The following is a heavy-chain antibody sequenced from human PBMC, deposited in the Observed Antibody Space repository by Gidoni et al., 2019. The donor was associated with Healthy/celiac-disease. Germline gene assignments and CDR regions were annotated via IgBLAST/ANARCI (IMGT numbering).Heavy chain of an antibody. J-gene: IGHJ4*02. V-gene: IGHV3-30-3*01. CDR2: ISYEGSNK. CDR1: GFPFSSYA. CDR3: ARARRGRELLYFDY. D-gene: IGHD3-10*01. Sequence: QVPLVESGGVVFQPGRSLRLYCAASGFPFSSYAMHWVLQAPGKGPGGVAVISYEGSNKYYADSVKCRVTISRDNSKNTLYLQMNSLRAEDTAVYYCARARRGRELLYFDYWGQGTLVTVSS.